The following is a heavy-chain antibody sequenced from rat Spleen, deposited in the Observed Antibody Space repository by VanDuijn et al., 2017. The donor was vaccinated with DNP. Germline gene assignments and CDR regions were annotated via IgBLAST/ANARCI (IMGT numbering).Heavy chain of an antibody. CDR2: INYDGTRT. CDR1: GFTFSNYD. CDR3: TRRDSSLLLHGFFDY. Sequence: EVQLVQSGGGLVQPGRSLELSCAASGFTFSNYDMAWVRQAPMKGLEWVATINYDGTRTYYRDSVKGRFTISRDNARSILYLQMDSLGSEDTATYYCTRRDSSLLLHGFFDYWGQGVMVTVSS. V-gene: IGHV5-7*01. J-gene: IGHJ2*01. D-gene: IGHD1-1*01.